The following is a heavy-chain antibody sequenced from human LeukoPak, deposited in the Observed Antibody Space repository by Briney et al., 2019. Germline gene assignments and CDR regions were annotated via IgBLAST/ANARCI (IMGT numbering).Heavy chain of an antibody. CDR1: GFTFSSYW. CDR3: AREGGPYRPLDY. V-gene: IGHV3-21*01. Sequence: GGSLRLSCAASGFTFSSYWMHWVRQAPGKGLVWVSSIVSSSSYIYYADSVKGRFTISRENAKNSLYLQMNSLRAEDTAVYYCAREGGPYRPLDYSGQGTLVTVAS. J-gene: IGHJ4*02. CDR2: IVSSSSYI.